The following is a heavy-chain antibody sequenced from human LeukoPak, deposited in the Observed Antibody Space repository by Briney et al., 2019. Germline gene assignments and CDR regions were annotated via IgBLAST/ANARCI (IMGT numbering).Heavy chain of an antibody. Sequence: TLSLTCTVSGGSISSYYWSWIRQPPGKALEWLALIYWDDDKRYSPSLKSRLTITKDTSKNQVVLTMTNMDPVDTATYYCAHKVEVGVNTRYFQHRGQGTLVTVSS. J-gene: IGHJ1*01. V-gene: IGHV2-5*08. CDR2: IYWDDDK. D-gene: IGHD1-26*01. CDR1: GGSISSYYW. CDR3: AHKVEVGVNTRYFQH.